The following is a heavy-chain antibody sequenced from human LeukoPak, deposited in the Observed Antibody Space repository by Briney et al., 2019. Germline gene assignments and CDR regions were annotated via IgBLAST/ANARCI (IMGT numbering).Heavy chain of an antibody. V-gene: IGHV3-30*02. Sequence: GGSLRLSCAASGFIFNTYVMHWVRQAPGKGLEWVAFIRYDGSNKYYADSVKGRFTISRDNSKNTLYLQMNSLRAEDTAVYYCAXXXLSDRLFRFDPWGQGTLVTVSS. D-gene: IGHD3-10*02. CDR3: AXXXLSDRLFRFDP. CDR1: GFIFNTYV. CDR2: IRYDGSNK. J-gene: IGHJ5*02.